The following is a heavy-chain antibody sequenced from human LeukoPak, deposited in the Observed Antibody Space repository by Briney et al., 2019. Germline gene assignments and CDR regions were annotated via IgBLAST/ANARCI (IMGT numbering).Heavy chain of an antibody. V-gene: IGHV4-34*01. CDR2: INHSGST. J-gene: IGHJ5*02. D-gene: IGHD2-15*01. Sequence: SETLSLTCAVYGGSFSGYYWSWIRQPPGKGLEWIGEINHSGSTNYNPSLKSRVTISVDTSKNQFSLKLSSVTAADTAVYYCARGSTEVVAATPQVWSVWFDPWGREPWSPSPQ. CDR1: GGSFSGYY. CDR3: ARGSTEVVAATPQVWSVWFDP.